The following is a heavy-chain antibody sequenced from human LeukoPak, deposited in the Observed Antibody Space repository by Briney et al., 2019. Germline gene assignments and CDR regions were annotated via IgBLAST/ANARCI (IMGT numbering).Heavy chain of an antibody. Sequence: SETLSLPCTVSGGSISSYYWSWIRRPAGKGLEWIGRIYTSGSTNYNPSLKSRVTMSVDTSKNQFSLKLSSVTAADTAVYYCARDRDSSGYYDYWGQGTLVTVSS. CDR2: IYTSGST. CDR3: ARDRDSSGYYDY. J-gene: IGHJ4*02. D-gene: IGHD3-22*01. CDR1: GGSISSYY. V-gene: IGHV4-4*07.